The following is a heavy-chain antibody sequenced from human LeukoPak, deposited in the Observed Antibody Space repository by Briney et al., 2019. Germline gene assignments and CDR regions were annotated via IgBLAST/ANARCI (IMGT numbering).Heavy chain of an antibody. Sequence: GGSLRLSCAASGFTFSSYAMSWVRQAPGKGLGWVSAISGSGGSTYYADSVKGRFTISRDNSKNTLYLQMNSLRAEDTAVYYCAKANRIAARHPQYFQHWGQGTLVTVSS. J-gene: IGHJ1*01. CDR1: GFTFSSYA. V-gene: IGHV3-23*01. D-gene: IGHD6-6*01. CDR2: ISGSGGST. CDR3: AKANRIAARHPQYFQH.